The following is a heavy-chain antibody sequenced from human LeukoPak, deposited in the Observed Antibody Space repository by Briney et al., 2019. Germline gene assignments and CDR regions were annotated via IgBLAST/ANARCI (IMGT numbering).Heavy chain of an antibody. Sequence: SETLCLTCSVSGVSIVNDYWNWIRQPPGKGLEWIGYIYYTGNMLYSPPLKSRVTISVDTSKNQFSLKLKSVTAADTAVYYCARGGDRSSWSIDYWGQGTLVTVSS. J-gene: IGHJ4*02. CDR3: ARGGDRSSWSIDY. CDR2: IYYTGNM. D-gene: IGHD6-13*01. V-gene: IGHV4-59*12. CDR1: GVSIVNDY.